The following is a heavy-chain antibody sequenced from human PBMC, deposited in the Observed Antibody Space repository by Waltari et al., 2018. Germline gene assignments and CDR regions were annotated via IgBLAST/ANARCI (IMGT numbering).Heavy chain of an antibody. CDR2: IYYSWST. J-gene: IGHJ4*02. Sequence: QLQLQESGPGLVKPSETLSLTCTVSGGSLSSSRYYWGWIRQPPGKGLEWIGSIYYSWSTYYNPALKSRVTISVDTSKNQFSLKLSSVTAADTAVYYCARRGGITGTVDYWGQGTLVTVSS. D-gene: IGHD1-20*01. CDR3: ARRGGITGTVDY. V-gene: IGHV4-39*07. CDR1: GGSLSSSRYY.